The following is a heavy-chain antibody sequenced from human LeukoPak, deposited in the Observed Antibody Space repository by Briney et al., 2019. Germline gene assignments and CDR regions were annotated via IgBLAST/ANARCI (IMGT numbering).Heavy chain of an antibody. V-gene: IGHV1-18*01. CDR3: ARGGVRPPTYYDFWSGYHNFYYFDY. CDR1: GYTFTSYG. CDR2: ISAYNGNT. D-gene: IGHD3-3*01. Sequence: ASVKVSCKASGYTFTSYGISWVRQAPGQGLEWMGWISAYNGNTNYAQKLQGRVTMTTDTSTSTAYMELRSLRSDDTAVYYCARGGVRPPTYYDFWSGYHNFYYFDYWGQGTLVTVSS. J-gene: IGHJ4*02.